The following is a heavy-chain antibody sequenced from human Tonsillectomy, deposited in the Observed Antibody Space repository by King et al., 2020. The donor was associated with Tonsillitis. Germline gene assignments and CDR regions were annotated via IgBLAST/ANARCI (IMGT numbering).Heavy chain of an antibody. D-gene: IGHD3-22*01. CDR1: GFTFSSYP. Sequence: VQLVESGGGVVQPGRSLRISCAASGFTFSSYPMHWVRQAPGKGLEWVAVISFDGSDKYYVDSVKGRFTISRDNSKSTLYLQMNSLRAEDTAVYYCAIDLYNNSYDSSGFCDYWGQGTLVTVSS. CDR3: AIDLYNNSYDSSGFCDY. CDR2: ISFDGSDK. V-gene: IGHV3-30*04. J-gene: IGHJ4*02.